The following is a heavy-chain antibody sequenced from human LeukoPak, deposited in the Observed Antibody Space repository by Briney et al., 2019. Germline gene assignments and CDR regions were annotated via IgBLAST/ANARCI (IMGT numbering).Heavy chain of an antibody. CDR2: IYYSGST. V-gene: IGHV4-59*01. CDR3: ARVVAMYYFGY. Sequence: SETLSLTCTVSGGSISSYYWSWIRQPPGKGLEWIGYIYYSGSTNYNPSLKSRVTISVDTSKNQFSLKLSSVTAADTAVYYCARVVAMYYFGYWGQGTLVTVSS. CDR1: GGSISSYY. D-gene: IGHD5-12*01. J-gene: IGHJ4*02.